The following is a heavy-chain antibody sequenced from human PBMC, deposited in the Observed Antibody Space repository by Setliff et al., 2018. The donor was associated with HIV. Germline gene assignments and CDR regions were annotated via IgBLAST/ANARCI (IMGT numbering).Heavy chain of an antibody. J-gene: IGHJ3*02. V-gene: IGHV4-4*02. CDR2: IYYSGST. CDR1: GGSISSSNW. Sequence: SETLSLTCAVSGGSISSSNWWSWVRQPPGKGLEWIGEIYYSGSTYYNPSLKSRVTISVDTSKNQFSLKLSSVTAADTAMYFCARESRNDFWSGYYRTFDIWGQGTMVTVSS. D-gene: IGHD3-3*01. CDR3: ARESRNDFWSGYYRTFDI.